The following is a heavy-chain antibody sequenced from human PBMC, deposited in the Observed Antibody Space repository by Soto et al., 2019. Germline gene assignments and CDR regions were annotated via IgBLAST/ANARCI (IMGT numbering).Heavy chain of an antibody. J-gene: IGHJ6*03. D-gene: IGHD2-2*01. Sequence: QVQLVQSGAEVKKPGASVKVSCKASGYTFTSYDINWVRQATGQGLEWMGWMNPNSGNTGYAQKFQGRVTMTRNTSISTAYMELSSLRSEDTAVYYCARGFVVVPAATIPHYYYMDVWGKGTTATVSS. V-gene: IGHV1-8*01. CDR2: MNPNSGNT. CDR1: GYTFTSYD. CDR3: ARGFVVVPAATIPHYYYMDV.